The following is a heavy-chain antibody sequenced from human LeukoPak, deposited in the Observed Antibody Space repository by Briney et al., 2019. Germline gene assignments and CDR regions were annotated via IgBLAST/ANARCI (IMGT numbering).Heavy chain of an antibody. CDR3: AKGRRTGDYDFWSGPIGGFDP. CDR2: ISWNSGSI. Sequence: GGPLRLSCAASGFTFDDYAMHWVRQAPGKGLEWVSGISWNSGSIGYADSVRGRFTISRDNAKNSLYLQMNSLRAEDMALYYCAKGRRTGDYDFWSGPIGGFDPWGQGTLVTVSS. CDR1: GFTFDDYA. J-gene: IGHJ5*02. V-gene: IGHV3-9*03. D-gene: IGHD3-3*01.